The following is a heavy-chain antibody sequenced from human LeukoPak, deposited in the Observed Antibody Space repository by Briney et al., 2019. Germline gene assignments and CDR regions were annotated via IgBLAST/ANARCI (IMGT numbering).Heavy chain of an antibody. D-gene: IGHD5-24*01. CDR3: TRGSNWSFDS. Sequence: GGSLRLSCAASGFTFRSFWMGWVRQAPGKGLVWVSEINPDGSHTNYADSVKGRFTTSRDNAKNTLYLQMNSLRVEDTAVYYCTRGSNWSFDSWGQGTLATVSS. CDR2: INPDGSHT. J-gene: IGHJ4*02. V-gene: IGHV3-74*01. CDR1: GFTFRSFW.